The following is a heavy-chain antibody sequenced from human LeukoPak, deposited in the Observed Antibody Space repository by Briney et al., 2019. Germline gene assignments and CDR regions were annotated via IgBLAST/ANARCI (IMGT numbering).Heavy chain of an antibody. CDR1: GYSFTGFY. V-gene: IGHV1-46*01. Sequence: GASVKVSCKASGYSFTGFYVHWVRQAPGHGLEWMGIINPSGSSTNYAQKFQGRVTVTRDASTSTVYMELSSLRPDDTAVYYCARAGHSSAWSLSDYWGQGTLVIVSS. CDR3: ARAGHSSAWSLSDY. J-gene: IGHJ4*02. CDR2: INPSGSST. D-gene: IGHD6-19*01.